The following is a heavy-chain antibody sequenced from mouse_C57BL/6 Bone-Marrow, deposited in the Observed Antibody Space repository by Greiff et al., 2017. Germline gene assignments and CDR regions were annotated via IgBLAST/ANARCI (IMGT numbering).Heavy chain of an antibody. CDR2: IYPGSGST. V-gene: IGHV1-55*01. J-gene: IGHJ4*01. CDR1: GYTFTSYW. Sequence: QVQLQQPGAELVKPGASVKMSCKASGYTFTSYWITWVKQRPGQGLEWIGDIYPGSGSTNYNEKFQSKATLTVDTSSRTAYMQISSLTSEDSAVYYCARPGARDYWGQGTSVTVSS. CDR3: ARPGARDY.